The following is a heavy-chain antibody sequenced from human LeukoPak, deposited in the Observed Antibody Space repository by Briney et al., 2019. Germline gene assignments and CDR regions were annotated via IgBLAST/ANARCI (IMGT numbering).Heavy chain of an antibody. D-gene: IGHD2-15*01. CDR2: INPDSGGT. V-gene: IGHV1-2*02. J-gene: IGHJ4*02. Sequence: GASVKVSCKASGYTFTGYYMHWVRQAPGQGLEWMGWINPDSGGTNYAQQFQGRVTMTRDTSISTAYMELSRLRSDGTAVYYCARLGVTPSDYFDYWGQGTPVTVSS. CDR1: GYTFTGYY. CDR3: ARLGVTPSDYFDY.